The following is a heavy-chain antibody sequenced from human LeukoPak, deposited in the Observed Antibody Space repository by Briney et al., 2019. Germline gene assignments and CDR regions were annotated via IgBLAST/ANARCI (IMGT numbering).Heavy chain of an antibody. V-gene: IGHV1-2*06. Sequence: ASVKVSCKASGYTFTGYYMHWVRQAPGQGLEWMGRINPNSGGTNYAQKFQGRVTMTRDTSISTAYMELSRLRSDDTAVYYCASARGSWQLFDYWGQGTPVTVSS. CDR3: ASARGSWQLFDY. D-gene: IGHD6-13*01. CDR1: GYTFTGYY. CDR2: INPNSGGT. J-gene: IGHJ4*02.